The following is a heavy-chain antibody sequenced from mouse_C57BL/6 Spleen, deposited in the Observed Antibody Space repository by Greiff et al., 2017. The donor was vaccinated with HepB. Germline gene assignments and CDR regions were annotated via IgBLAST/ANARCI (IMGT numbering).Heavy chain of an antibody. Sequence: EVKVVESGGGLVQPKGSLKLSCAASGFSFNTYAMNWVRQAPGKGLEWVARIRSKSNNYATYYADSVKDRFTISRDDSESMLYLQMNNLKTEDTAMYYCVKGDGYSFDYWGQGTTLTVSS. D-gene: IGHD2-3*01. V-gene: IGHV10-1*01. J-gene: IGHJ2*01. CDR2: IRSKSNNYAT. CDR1: GFSFNTYA. CDR3: VKGDGYSFDY.